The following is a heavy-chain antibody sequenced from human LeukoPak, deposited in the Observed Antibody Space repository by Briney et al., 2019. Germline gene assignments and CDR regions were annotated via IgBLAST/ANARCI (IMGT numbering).Heavy chain of an antibody. CDR2: TNTDGSST. Sequence: GGSLRLSCAASGFTFSSYWMHWVRQAPGKGLVWVSGTNTDGSSTKYADSVKGRFTIARDNAKNTLSLQMNSLRAEDTAVYYCYGANAEHWGQGTLVTVSS. V-gene: IGHV3-74*03. J-gene: IGHJ1*01. CDR1: GFTFSSYW. CDR3: YGANAEH. D-gene: IGHD4-23*01.